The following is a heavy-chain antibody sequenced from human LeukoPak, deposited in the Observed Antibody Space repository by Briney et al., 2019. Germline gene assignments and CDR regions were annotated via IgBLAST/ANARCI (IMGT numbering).Heavy chain of an antibody. D-gene: IGHD5-24*01. CDR1: GGTFSSYA. Sequence: SVKVSCKASGGTFSSYAISWVRQAPGQGREWMGGIIPIFGTANYAQKFQGRVTITADESTSTAYMELSSLRSEDTAVYYCARDRRDGYAPRGAHFDYWGQGTLVTVSS. CDR3: ARDRRDGYAPRGAHFDY. V-gene: IGHV1-69*13. CDR2: IIPIFGTA. J-gene: IGHJ4*02.